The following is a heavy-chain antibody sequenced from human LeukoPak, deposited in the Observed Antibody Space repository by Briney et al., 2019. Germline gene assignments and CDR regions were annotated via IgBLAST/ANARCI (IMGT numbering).Heavy chain of an antibody. CDR3: ATEDHTSGHAGALGFDP. CDR2: IRHDGDGK. Sequence: GGSLRLSCAASGFTFSSYVMHWARQAPGEGLEWVAGIRHDGDGKFYGNSVKGRFTISRDNSRDTLYLQMDSLTTEDTAIYYCATEDHTSGHAGALGFDPWGQGALVTVS. CDR1: GFTFSSYV. V-gene: IGHV3-30*03. D-gene: IGHD3-22*01. J-gene: IGHJ5*02.